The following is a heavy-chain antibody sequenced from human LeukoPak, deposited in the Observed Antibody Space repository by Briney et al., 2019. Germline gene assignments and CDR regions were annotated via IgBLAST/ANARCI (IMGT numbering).Heavy chain of an antibody. CDR2: ISAYNGNT. CDR3: ARDPPTATYYDFWSGYYTGDY. CDR1: GYTFTSYG. J-gene: IGHJ4*02. D-gene: IGHD3-3*01. Sequence: GASVKVSCKASGYTFTSYGISWVRQAPGQGLEWMGRISAYNGNTNYAQKLQGRVTMTTDTSTSTAYMELRSLRSDDTAVYYCARDPPTATYYDFWSGYYTGDYWGQGTLVTVSS. V-gene: IGHV1-18*01.